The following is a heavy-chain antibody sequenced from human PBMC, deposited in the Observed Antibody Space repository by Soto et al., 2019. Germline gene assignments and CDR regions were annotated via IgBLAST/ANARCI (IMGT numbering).Heavy chain of an antibody. CDR3: VRLNWNYGLNWFDP. CDR1: GYSFTSYW. J-gene: IGHJ5*02. V-gene: IGHV5-51*01. CDR2: IYPGDSDT. Sequence: GESLKISCKGSGYSFTSYWIGWVRQMPGKGLEWMGIIYPGDSDTRYSPSFQGQVTISADKSISTAYLQWSSLKASDTAMHYCVRLNWNYGLNWFDPWGQGTLVTVSS. D-gene: IGHD1-7*01.